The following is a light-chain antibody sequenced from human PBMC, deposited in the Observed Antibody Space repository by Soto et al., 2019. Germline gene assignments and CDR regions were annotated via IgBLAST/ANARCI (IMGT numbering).Light chain of an antibody. J-gene: IGKJ5*01. CDR2: GAS. Sequence: EIVMAHSPSTLSVSPGSRGNLSCRASQSVNSNLTWYQQKPGQAPRLLIYGASTRATGIPARFSGSGSGTDFTLTISRLETEDSAVYYCQQYGSSHTITFGQGTRLEIK. CDR1: QSVNSN. V-gene: IGKV3-15*01. CDR3: QQYGSSHTIT.